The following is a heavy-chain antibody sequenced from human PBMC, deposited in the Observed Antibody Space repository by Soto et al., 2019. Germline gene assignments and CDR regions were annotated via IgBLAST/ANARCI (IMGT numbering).Heavy chain of an antibody. D-gene: IGHD3-22*01. V-gene: IGHV3-74*01. CDR3: VRDRDSRGYGFLDY. J-gene: IGHJ4*02. Sequence: GGSLRLSCAASGFTFSSFWMHWVRQVPGKGLEWVSRVSDDGSSTTYADSVKGRFTISRDNAKNTLFLQMNSLRGDDSAAYYYVRDRDSRGYGFLDYWGQGIMVTVSS. CDR1: GFTFSSFW. CDR2: VSDDGSST.